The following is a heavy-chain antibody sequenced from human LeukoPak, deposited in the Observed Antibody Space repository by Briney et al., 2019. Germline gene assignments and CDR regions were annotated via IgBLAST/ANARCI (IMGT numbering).Heavy chain of an antibody. V-gene: IGHV3-48*03. J-gene: IGHJ4*02. CDR1: GFTFSSYE. CDR3: AAGTAADF. CDR2: ISSSSSYT. D-gene: IGHD6-13*01. Sequence: PGGSLRLSCAASGFTFSSYEMNWVRKAPGKGLEWISYISSSSSYTDYADSVKGRFTISRDNAKSALYLQMHSLRLEDTAVYYCAAGTAADFWGQGTLVTVSS.